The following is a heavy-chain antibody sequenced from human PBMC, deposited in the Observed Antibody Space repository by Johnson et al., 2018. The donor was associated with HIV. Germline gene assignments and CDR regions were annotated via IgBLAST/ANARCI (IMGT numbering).Heavy chain of an antibody. D-gene: IGHD2-21*01. CDR3: ASSQGSGEGAFDI. CDR1: GFTFSDYY. Sequence: QVQLVESGGGLVKPGGSLRLSCAVSGFTFSDYYMSWIRQAPGKGLEWISYISGGGSAIYYADSVRGRFTISRDNSKNTLYLQMNSLRAEDTAVYYCASSQGSGEGAFDIWGQGTMVTVSS. J-gene: IGHJ3*02. V-gene: IGHV3-11*01. CDR2: ISGGGSAI.